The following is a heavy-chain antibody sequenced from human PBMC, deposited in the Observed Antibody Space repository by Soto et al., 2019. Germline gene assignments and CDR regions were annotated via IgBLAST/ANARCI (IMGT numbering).Heavy chain of an antibody. CDR3: ARDYDILTGYYNGGLAFDI. CDR2: INPSGGST. Sequence: ASVKVSCRASGYTFTSYYMHWVRQAPGQGLEWMGIINPSGGSTSYAQKIQGRDTMTRDTSTSTVYKELSSLRSEDTAVYYCARDYDILTGYYNGGLAFDIWGQGTMVTVSS. CDR1: GYTFTSYY. J-gene: IGHJ3*02. V-gene: IGHV1-46*03. D-gene: IGHD3-9*01.